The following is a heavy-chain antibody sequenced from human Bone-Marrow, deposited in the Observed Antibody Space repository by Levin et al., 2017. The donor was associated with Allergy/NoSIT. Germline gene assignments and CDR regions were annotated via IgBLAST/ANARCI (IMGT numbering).Heavy chain of an antibody. V-gene: IGHV3-74*01. J-gene: IGHJ4*02. D-gene: IGHD3-22*01. Sequence: RTGGSLRLSCAASGFTFSRYWMHWVRQAPGKGLVWVSRINSDESSRNYADSVKGRFTISRDNAKNTLYLQMDSLRAEDTAVYYCVGDGYYDSSGYFLDAEYWGQGTLVTVSS. CDR1: GFTFSRYW. CDR2: INSDESSR. CDR3: VGDGYYDSSGYFLDAEY.